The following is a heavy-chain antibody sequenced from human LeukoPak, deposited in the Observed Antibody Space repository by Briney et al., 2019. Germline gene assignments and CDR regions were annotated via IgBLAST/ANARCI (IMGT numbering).Heavy chain of an antibody. D-gene: IGHD5-12*01. CDR1: GGSISSYY. V-gene: IGHV4-59*01. Sequence: SETLSLTCTVSGGSISSYYWSWIRQPPGKGLEWIGYIYYSGSTNYNPSLKSRVTISVDTSKNQFSLKLSSVAAADTAVYYCARVELGGYVGYWGQGTLVTVSS. J-gene: IGHJ4*02. CDR2: IYYSGST. CDR3: ARVELGGYVGY.